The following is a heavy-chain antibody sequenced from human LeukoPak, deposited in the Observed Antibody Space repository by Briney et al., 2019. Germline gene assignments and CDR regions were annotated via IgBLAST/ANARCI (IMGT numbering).Heavy chain of an antibody. J-gene: IGHJ6*02. Sequence: PGGSLRLSCVASGFTFSSCAMTWVRQAPGKGLEWVAVISYDGSNKYYADSVKGRFTISRDNSKNTLYLQMNSLRAEDTAVYYCARDRTKQLWYYYYYYGMDVWGQGTTVTVSS. D-gene: IGHD5-18*01. V-gene: IGHV3-30-3*01. CDR3: ARDRTKQLWYYYYYYGMDV. CDR2: ISYDGSNK. CDR1: GFTFSSCA.